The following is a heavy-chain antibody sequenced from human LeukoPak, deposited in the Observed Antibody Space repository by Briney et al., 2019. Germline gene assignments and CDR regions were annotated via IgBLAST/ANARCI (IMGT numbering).Heavy chain of an antibody. J-gene: IGHJ5*02. CDR1: GGSISSSSFY. CDR3: ARHWDVVVAAPNWFDP. Sequence: SQTLSLTCTVSGGSISSSSFYWGWIRQPPGKGLEWIGSIYYSGSTYYNPSLKSRVTISVDTSKNQFSLKLSSVTAADTAVYYCARHWDVVVAAPNWFDPWGQGTLVTVSS. V-gene: IGHV4-39*01. CDR2: IYYSGST. D-gene: IGHD2-15*01.